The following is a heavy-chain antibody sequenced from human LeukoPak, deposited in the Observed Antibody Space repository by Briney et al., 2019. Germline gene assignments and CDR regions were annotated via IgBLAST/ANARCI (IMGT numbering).Heavy chain of an antibody. V-gene: IGHV3-9*01. J-gene: IGHJ5*02. Sequence: PGRSLILSCSASGFTFDDYAMQWVRQAPGKGLEWVSGVSWYSGSIAYADSVKGRFTISRDNAKKSLYLQMNSLRVEDTALYYCAAQEGLWFGELRSGFDPWGQGILVTVSS. D-gene: IGHD3-10*01. CDR3: AAQEGLWFGELRSGFDP. CDR1: GFTFDDYA. CDR2: VSWYSGSI.